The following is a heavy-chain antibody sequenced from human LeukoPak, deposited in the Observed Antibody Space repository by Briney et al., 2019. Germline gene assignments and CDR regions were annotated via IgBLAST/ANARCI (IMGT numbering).Heavy chain of an antibody. CDR2: IRGGIGGST. CDR1: GFSFNDYS. D-gene: IGHD6-13*01. J-gene: IGHJ4*02. CDR3: AKRGSSSWTQFDY. Sequence: GGSLCLSCAASGFSFNDYSINWVRQAPGEWREWVSVIRGGIGGSTHYADTVKGRFPISRDNSKHTLYLQMNSLRAEDTAVYYCAKRGSSSWTQFDYWGQGTLVTVSS. V-gene: IGHV3-23*01.